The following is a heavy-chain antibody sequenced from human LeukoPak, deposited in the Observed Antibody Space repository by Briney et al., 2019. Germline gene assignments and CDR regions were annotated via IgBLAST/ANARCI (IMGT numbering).Heavy chain of an antibody. Sequence: SQTLSLTCTVSGGSISSGGYYWSWIRQHPGKGLEWIGYIDYSGSTYYNPSLKSRVTISVDTSKNQFSLKLSSVTAADTAVYYCARVIDYVWGSYRMPHPSYYFDYWGQGTLVTVSS. J-gene: IGHJ4*02. V-gene: IGHV4-31*03. CDR3: ARVIDYVWGSYRMPHPSYYFDY. D-gene: IGHD3-16*02. CDR1: GGSISSGGYY. CDR2: IDYSGST.